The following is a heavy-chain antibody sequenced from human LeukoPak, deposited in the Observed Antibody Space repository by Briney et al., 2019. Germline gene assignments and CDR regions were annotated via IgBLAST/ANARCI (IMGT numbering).Heavy chain of an antibody. Sequence: GGSLRLSCAASGFTFSSYWMSWVRQAPGKXLEWVANIKQDGSEKYYVDSVKGRFTISRDNAKNSLYLQMNSLRAEDTAVYYCATTYYYDSSGPWGAFDIWGQGTMVTVSS. J-gene: IGHJ3*02. CDR3: ATTYYYDSSGPWGAFDI. D-gene: IGHD3-22*01. CDR1: GFTFSSYW. V-gene: IGHV3-7*01. CDR2: IKQDGSEK.